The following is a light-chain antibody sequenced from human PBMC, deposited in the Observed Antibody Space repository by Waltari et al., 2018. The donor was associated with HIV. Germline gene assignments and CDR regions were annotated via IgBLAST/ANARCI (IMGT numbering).Light chain of an antibody. CDR3: SSYTTSSTVV. CDR2: DVT. V-gene: IGLV2-14*01. Sequence: QSALTQPASVSGSPGQSITISCTGTSSDVGCYDYVSWYQQHPGKAPKLIIYDVTNRPSGVSNRFSGSKSGNTASLTISGLQAEDEADYYCSSYTTSSTVVFGGGTKLTVL. J-gene: IGLJ2*01. CDR1: SSDVGCYDY.